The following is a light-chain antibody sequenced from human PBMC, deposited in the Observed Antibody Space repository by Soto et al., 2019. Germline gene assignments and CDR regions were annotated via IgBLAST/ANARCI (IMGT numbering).Light chain of an antibody. Sequence: QSVLTRPPSASGSPGQSVTISCAGSSSDIGASNSVSWYQQHPGKAPKLLISEVTKRPSGVPDRFSGSKSGNTASLTVSGLQADDEADYYCGSKAGSNKHVVFGGGTKVTVL. CDR3: GSKAGSNKHVV. CDR2: EVT. J-gene: IGLJ2*01. V-gene: IGLV2-8*01. CDR1: SSDIGASNS.